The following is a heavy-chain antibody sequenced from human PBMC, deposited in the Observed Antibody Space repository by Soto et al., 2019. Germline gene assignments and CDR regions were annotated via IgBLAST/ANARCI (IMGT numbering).Heavy chain of an antibody. CDR2: IRDKLNSYTT. J-gene: IGHJ4*02. CDR1: GFTLSDHY. D-gene: IGHD3-22*01. CDR3: VRGEGDYYDGNGYLGRH. V-gene: IGHV3-72*01. Sequence: GGSLRLSCAASGFTLSDHYMDWVRQAPGKGLEWIGRIRDKLNSYTTEYAASVKGRFTISRDDSENSFYLQMNSLKVEDTAVYYCVRGEGDYYDGNGYLGRHWGQGTLVTVSS.